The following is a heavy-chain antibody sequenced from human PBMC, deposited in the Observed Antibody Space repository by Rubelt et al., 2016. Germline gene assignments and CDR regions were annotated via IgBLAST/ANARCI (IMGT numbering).Heavy chain of an antibody. J-gene: IGHJ4*02. CDR1: GGSISSSSYY. CDR3: ARLHQGFRGYYFDY. Sequence: QLQLQESGPGLVKPSETLSLTCTVSGGSISSSSYYWGWIRQPPGKGLEWIGSIYYSGSTYYNPALKSRVTISVDTSKNQFSLKLSSVTAADTAVYYCARLHQGFRGYYFDYWGQGTLVTVSS. CDR2: IYYSGST. V-gene: IGHV4-39*01.